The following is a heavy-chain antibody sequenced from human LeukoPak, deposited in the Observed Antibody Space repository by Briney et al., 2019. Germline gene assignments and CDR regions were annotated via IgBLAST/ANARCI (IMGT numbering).Heavy chain of an antibody. CDR2: FNHSGST. D-gene: IGHD3-22*01. Sequence: SETLSLTCAVYGGSFSGYYWSWIRQPPGKGLEWIGEFNHSGSTYYNPSLKSRVTISVDRSKNQFSLKLSSVTAADTAVYYCARGTYYYDSSGQLSDAFDIWGQGTMVTVSS. J-gene: IGHJ3*02. CDR1: GGSFSGYY. V-gene: IGHV4-34*01. CDR3: ARGTYYYDSSGQLSDAFDI.